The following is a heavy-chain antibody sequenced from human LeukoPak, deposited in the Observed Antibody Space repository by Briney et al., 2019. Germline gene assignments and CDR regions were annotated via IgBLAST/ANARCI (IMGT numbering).Heavy chain of an antibody. V-gene: IGHV4-39*01. D-gene: IGHD2-15*01. Sequence: PSETLSLTCTVSGGSISSSSYYWGWIRQPPGKGLEWIGSIYYSGSTYYNPSLKSRVTISVDTSKNQFSVKLSSVTAADTAVYYCASIRFCSGGYCYSGGYFDYWGQGTLVTVSS. CDR1: GGSISSSSYY. CDR2: IYYSGST. CDR3: ASIRFCSGGYCYSGGYFDY. J-gene: IGHJ4*02.